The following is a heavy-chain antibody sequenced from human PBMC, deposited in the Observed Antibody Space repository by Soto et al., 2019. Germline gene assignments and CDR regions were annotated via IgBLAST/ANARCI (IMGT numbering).Heavy chain of an antibody. CDR2: INHSGST. V-gene: IGHV4-34*01. J-gene: IGHJ2*01. CDR3: ARGLSDVFGELSAGWYFDL. CDR1: GGSFSGYY. Sequence: QVQLQQWGAGLLKPSETLSLTCAVYGGSFSGYYWSWIRQPPGKGLEWIGEINHSGSTNYNPSLKSRVTISVDTSKNQFSLKLSSVTDADTAVYYCARGLSDVFGELSAGWYFDLWGRGTLVTVSS. D-gene: IGHD3-10*01.